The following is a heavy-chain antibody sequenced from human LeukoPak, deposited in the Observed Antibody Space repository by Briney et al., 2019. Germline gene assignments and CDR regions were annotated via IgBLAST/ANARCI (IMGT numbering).Heavy chain of an antibody. CDR1: GYTFTRYD. D-gene: IGHD2-2*03. V-gene: IGHV1-8*01. Sequence: ASVKVSCKASGYTFTRYDINWVRQATGQGLEWMGWMNPNSGNTGYAQKFQGRVTMTRNTSISTAYMELSSLRSEDTAVYYCARGLGYCSSTSCYEPLGYWGQGTLVTVSS. J-gene: IGHJ4*02. CDR2: MNPNSGNT. CDR3: ARGLGYCSSTSCYEPLGY.